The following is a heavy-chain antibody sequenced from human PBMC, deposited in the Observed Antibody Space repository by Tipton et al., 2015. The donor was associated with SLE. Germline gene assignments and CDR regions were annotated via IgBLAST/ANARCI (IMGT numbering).Heavy chain of an antibody. CDR2: IYYSGST. V-gene: IGHV4-39*01. J-gene: IGHJ4*02. CDR1: GGSISSSSYY. CDR3: ASAREPYFDY. D-gene: IGHD1-26*01. Sequence: TLSLTCTVSGGSISSSSYYWGWFRQPPGKGLEWVGRIYYSGSTYYNPSLKSRVTKSVDTPKNQFSLKLSSVTAADTAVYYCASAREPYFDYWGQGTLVTVSS.